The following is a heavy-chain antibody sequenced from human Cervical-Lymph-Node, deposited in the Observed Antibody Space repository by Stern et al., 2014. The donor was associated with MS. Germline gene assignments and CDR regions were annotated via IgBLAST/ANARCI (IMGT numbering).Heavy chain of an antibody. Sequence: QDQLVQSGPALVKPTQTLTLTCTFSGFSLSTSGLCVSWIRQPPGKALEWLARIDWDDDKYFRTSLKTRLTISKDTSKNQVVLTVTNMDPADTATYFCARSNTNNWNYFDYWGQGILVTVSS. V-gene: IGHV2-70*15. CDR1: GFSLSTSGLC. CDR3: ARSNTNNWNYFDY. J-gene: IGHJ4*02. CDR2: IDWDDDK. D-gene: IGHD1-20*01.